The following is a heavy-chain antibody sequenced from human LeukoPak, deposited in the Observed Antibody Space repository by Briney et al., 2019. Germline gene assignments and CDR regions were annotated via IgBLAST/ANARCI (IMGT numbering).Heavy chain of an antibody. CDR2: IKQDGSEK. Sequence: GGSLTLSCAASGFTFSSYWMSWVRQAPGKGLEWVANIKQDGSEKYYVVSVKARFTMSRDNGKNSLYLQMNSLRAEDTAVYYCARDDIVVVPAVSHNVDYWGQGTLVTVSS. D-gene: IGHD2-2*01. CDR1: GFTFSSYW. J-gene: IGHJ4*02. CDR3: ARDDIVVVPAVSHNVDY. V-gene: IGHV3-7*01.